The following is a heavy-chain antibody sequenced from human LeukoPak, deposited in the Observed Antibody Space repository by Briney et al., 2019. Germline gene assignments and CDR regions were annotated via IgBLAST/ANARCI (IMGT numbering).Heavy chain of an antibody. Sequence: SETLSLTCTVSGGSISGYYWSWIRQPPGKGLEWIGYIYYSGSTNYNPSLKSRVTISVDTSKNQFSLKLSSVTAADTAVYYCAKQYPTKSSGSCYLDFWGQGTLVTVSS. CDR2: IYYSGST. CDR1: GGSISGYY. V-gene: IGHV4-59*01. D-gene: IGHD3-22*01. CDR3: AKQYPTKSSGSCYLDF. J-gene: IGHJ4*02.